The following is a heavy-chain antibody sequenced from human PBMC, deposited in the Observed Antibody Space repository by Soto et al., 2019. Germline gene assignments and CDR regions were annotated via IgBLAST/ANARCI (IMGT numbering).Heavy chain of an antibody. CDR3: ARDKDRPQLGGNYYYIMDV. CDR2: IMPIFGTP. V-gene: IGHV1-69*12. D-gene: IGHD3-10*01. Sequence: QVQLVQSGSEVKKPGSSVKVSCKASGGTFSSYAISWVRQVPGQGLEWMGGIMPIFGTPDYAQKFQGRVTITAAESTSIAYRELSSLRSEDTGVYYCARDKDRPQLGGNYYYIMDVWGQGTTVTVSS. CDR1: GGTFSSYA. J-gene: IGHJ6*02.